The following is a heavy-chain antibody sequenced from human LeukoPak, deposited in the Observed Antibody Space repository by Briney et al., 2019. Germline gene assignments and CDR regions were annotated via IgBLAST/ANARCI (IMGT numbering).Heavy chain of an antibody. CDR2: VNHRGDT. Sequence: SETLSLTCAVYGGSFSAYYWSWIRQPPGKGLEWIGEVNHRGDTNYNPSLESRVTMSVDTSKNHFSLKLTSVTAADTAVYYCRVSRCYFDYWGQGALVTVSS. J-gene: IGHJ4*02. D-gene: IGHD5/OR15-5a*01. V-gene: IGHV4-34*01. CDR3: RVSRCYFDY. CDR1: GGSFSAYY.